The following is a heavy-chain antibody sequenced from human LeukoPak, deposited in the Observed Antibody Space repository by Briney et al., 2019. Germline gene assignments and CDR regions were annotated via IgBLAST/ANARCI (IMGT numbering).Heavy chain of an antibody. CDR3: ARDHQASSTSLVGFDP. D-gene: IGHD2-2*01. CDR1: GGSISSGDYY. J-gene: IGHJ5*02. V-gene: IGHV4-30-4*08. CDR2: IYYSGST. Sequence: SETLSLTCTVSGGSISSGDYYWSWIHQPPGKGLEWIGYIYYSGSTYYNPSLKSRVTISVDTSKNQFSLKLSSVTAADTAVYYCARDHQASSTSLVGFDPWGQGTLVTVSS.